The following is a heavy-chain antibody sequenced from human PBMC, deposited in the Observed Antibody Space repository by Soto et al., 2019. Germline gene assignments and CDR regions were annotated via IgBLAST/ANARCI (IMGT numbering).Heavy chain of an antibody. J-gene: IGHJ6*04. D-gene: IGHD3-3*01. CDR1: GFTFSSYS. CDR3: ARDNYDFWSGYFYV. Sequence: GGSLRLSCAASGFTFSSYSMNWVRQAPGKGLEWVSSISSSSSYIYYADSVKGRFTISRDNAKNSLYLQMNSLRAEDTAVYYCARDNYDFWSGYFYVWGKGTTVTVSS. V-gene: IGHV3-21*01. CDR2: ISSSSSYI.